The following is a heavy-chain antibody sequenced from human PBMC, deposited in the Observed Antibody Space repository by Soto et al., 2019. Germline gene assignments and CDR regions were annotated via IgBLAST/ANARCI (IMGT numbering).Heavy chain of an antibody. D-gene: IGHD3-10*01. CDR1: GGTLSDHG. J-gene: IGHJ3*02. V-gene: IGHV1-69*06. CDR3: ARGVYGSGNYYTGPSAFDI. Sequence: QVQLEQSGAEVKKPGSSVKVSCKASGGTLSDHGVAWLRQAPGQGLEWMGGTIPVFNTAKYAQKFQGRVTFTADKFTNIAYMELSSLRSGDTAFYFCARGVYGSGNYYTGPSAFDIWGQGTMVIVSS. CDR2: TIPVFNTA.